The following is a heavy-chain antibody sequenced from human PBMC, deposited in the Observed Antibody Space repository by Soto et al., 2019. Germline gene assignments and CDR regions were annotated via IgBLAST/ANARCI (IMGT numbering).Heavy chain of an antibody. CDR3: TRDPSDCSGGSCYPTADY. V-gene: IGHV3-49*04. D-gene: IGHD2-15*01. Sequence: GWSLRLSCTASGFTFGDYAMSWVRQAPGKGLEWVGFIRSKAYGGTTEYAASVKGRFTISRDDSKSIAYLQMNSLKTEDTAVYYCTRDPSDCSGGSCYPTADYWGQGTLVTVSS. CDR1: GFTFGDYA. CDR2: IRSKAYGGTT. J-gene: IGHJ4*02.